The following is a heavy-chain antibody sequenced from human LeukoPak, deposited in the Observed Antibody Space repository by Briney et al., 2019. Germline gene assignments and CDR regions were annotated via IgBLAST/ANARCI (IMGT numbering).Heavy chain of an antibody. J-gene: IGHJ4*02. CDR2: ISGSGGST. CDR1: GFTFSNHA. Sequence: GGSLRLSCAASGFTFSNHALHWVRQAPGKGLEWVSAISGSGGSTYYADSVKGRFTISRDNSKNTLDLQMNSLRAEDTAVYYCAKDQDYYDSSEPLDYWGQGTLVTVSS. CDR3: AKDQDYYDSSEPLDY. D-gene: IGHD3-22*01. V-gene: IGHV3-23*01.